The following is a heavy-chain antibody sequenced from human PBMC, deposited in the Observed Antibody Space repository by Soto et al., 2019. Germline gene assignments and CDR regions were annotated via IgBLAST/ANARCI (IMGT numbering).Heavy chain of an antibody. CDR2: FYSGST. CDR3: ATTRAIAVGGSFDH. CDR1: GASISSRSSY. J-gene: IGHJ5*02. D-gene: IGHD6-13*01. Sequence: PSETLSLTCIVSGASISSRSSYWGWIRQPPGKGLEWVGTFYSGSTYNNPSLKSRVTISVDTSKNQFSLKLSPVAAEDTAIYYCATTRAIAVGGSFDHWHQRTLVTVSS. V-gene: IGHV4-39*01.